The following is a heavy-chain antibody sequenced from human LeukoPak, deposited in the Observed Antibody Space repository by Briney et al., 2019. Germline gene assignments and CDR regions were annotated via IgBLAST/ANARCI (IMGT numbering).Heavy chain of an antibody. CDR1: GFTFDDYA. D-gene: IGHD2-15*01. CDR2: ISGSGGST. V-gene: IGHV3-23*01. CDR3: AKVPSDPELEYCSGGSCYLNYFDY. J-gene: IGHJ4*02. Sequence: GGSLSLSCAASGFTFDDYAMHWVRQAPGKGLEWVSAISGSGGSTYYADSVKGRFTISRDNSKNTLYLQMNSLRAEDTAVYYCAKVPSDPELEYCSGGSCYLNYFDYWGQGTLVTVSS.